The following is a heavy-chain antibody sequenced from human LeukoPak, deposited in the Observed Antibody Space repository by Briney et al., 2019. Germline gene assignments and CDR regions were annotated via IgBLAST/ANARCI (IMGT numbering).Heavy chain of an antibody. V-gene: IGHV4-59*01. J-gene: IGHJ4*02. CDR2: IYYSGST. CDR1: GGSISSYY. Sequence: SETLSLTCTVSGGSISSYYWSWIRQPPGKGLEWIGYIYYSGSTNYNPSLKSRVTISVDTSKNQFSPKLSSVTAADTAVYYCARFPYYYDSSGYFPGGWGQGTLVTVSS. CDR3: ARFPYYYDSSGYFPGG. D-gene: IGHD3-22*01.